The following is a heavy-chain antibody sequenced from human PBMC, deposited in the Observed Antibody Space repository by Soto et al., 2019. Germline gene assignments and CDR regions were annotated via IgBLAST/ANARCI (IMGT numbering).Heavy chain of an antibody. CDR1: GYTFKDYD. J-gene: IGHJ2*01. CDR2: MNPNSGNT. Sequence: ASVKVSCKASGYTFKDYDINWVRRAPGQGLEWMGWMNPNSGNTAYARKFHDRITMTRSVSARTAFMELGSLTPEDTAVYYCARRMTWSLWCFDLWGSGTQVTVSS. V-gene: IGHV1-8*01. D-gene: IGHD3-3*01. CDR3: ARRMTWSLWCFDL.